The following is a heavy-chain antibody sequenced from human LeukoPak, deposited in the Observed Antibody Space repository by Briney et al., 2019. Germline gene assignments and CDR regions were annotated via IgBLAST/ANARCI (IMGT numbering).Heavy chain of an antibody. D-gene: IGHD1-1*01. CDR3: AKGRSPGSYYFDY. CDR2: ISSSSSTI. CDR1: GFTFSSYS. Sequence: GGSLRLSCAASGFTFSSYSMNWVRQAPGKGLEWVSYISSSSSTIYYADSVKGRFTISRDNAKNSLYLQMNSLRDEDTAVYYCAKGRSPGSYYFDYWGQGTLVTVSS. J-gene: IGHJ4*02. V-gene: IGHV3-48*02.